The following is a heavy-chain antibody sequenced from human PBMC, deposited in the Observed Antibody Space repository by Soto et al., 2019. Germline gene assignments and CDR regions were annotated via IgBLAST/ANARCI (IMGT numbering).Heavy chain of an antibody. Sequence: QVQLVQSGAEVKKPGASVKVSCKASGYTFTSYGISWVRQAPGQGLEWMRWISAYNGNTNYAQKLQDRVTMTTDTSTSTAYVELRSLRSDDTVVYYCARERDSSGWYSQQLFPFDYWGQGTLVTVSS. CDR3: ARERDSSGWYSQQLFPFDY. CDR1: GYTFTSYG. D-gene: IGHD6-19*01. CDR2: ISAYNGNT. V-gene: IGHV1-18*01. J-gene: IGHJ4*02.